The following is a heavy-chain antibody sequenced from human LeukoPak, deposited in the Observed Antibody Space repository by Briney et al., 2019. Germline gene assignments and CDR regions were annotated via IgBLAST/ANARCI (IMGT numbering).Heavy chain of an antibody. V-gene: IGHV3-48*04. D-gene: IGHD1-26*01. CDR1: GFTFNTYG. Sequence: PGGSLRLSCAASGFTFNTYGMHWVRQAPGKGLEWVSYISSSGSTIYYADSVKGRFTISRDNAKNSLYLQMNSLRAEDTAVYYCARVWRIVGATPLDYWGQGTLVTVSS. CDR3: ARVWRIVGATPLDY. CDR2: ISSSGSTI. J-gene: IGHJ4*02.